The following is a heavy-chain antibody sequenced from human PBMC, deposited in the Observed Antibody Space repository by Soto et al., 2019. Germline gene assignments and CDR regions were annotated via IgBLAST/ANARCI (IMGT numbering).Heavy chain of an antibody. D-gene: IGHD2-21*02. CDR3: AKVGVVVTAIQNYFDY. CDR1: GFTFSSYA. V-gene: IGHV3-23*01. J-gene: IGHJ4*02. Sequence: EVQLLESGGGLVQPGGSLRLSCAASGFTFSSYARSWVRQAPGKGLEWVSAISGSGGSTYYADSVKGRFTISRDNSKNTLYLQMNSLRAEDTAVYYCAKVGVVVTAIQNYFDYWGQGNLVTVSS. CDR2: ISGSGGST.